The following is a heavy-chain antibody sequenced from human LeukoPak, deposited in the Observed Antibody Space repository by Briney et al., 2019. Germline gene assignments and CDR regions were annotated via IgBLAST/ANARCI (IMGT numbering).Heavy chain of an antibody. D-gene: IGHD3-10*01. J-gene: IGHJ4*02. CDR1: GGPISRGGYY. CDR2: IYYSGST. CDR3: AKTSDRYYYGSGSWDY. V-gene: IGHV4-31*03. Sequence: SETLSLTCTVSGGPISRGGYYWTWIRQHPARGRVRNGYIYYSGSTYDNPSLKSRVTISVDTSKNQFSLKLSSVTAADTAVYYCAKTSDRYYYGSGSWDYWGQGTLVTVSS.